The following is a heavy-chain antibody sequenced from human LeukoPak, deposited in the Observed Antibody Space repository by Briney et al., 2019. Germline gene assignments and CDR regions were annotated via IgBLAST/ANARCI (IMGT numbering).Heavy chain of an antibody. D-gene: IGHD5-24*01. Sequence: SLKLSCKASGCTFSSYAISWVRQAPGQGLEWMGRIIPILGIANYAQKFQGRVTITADKSTSTAYMELSILRYEDTAVYYCARSRDGYTPDAFDIWGQGTMVTVSS. J-gene: IGHJ3*02. CDR2: IIPILGIA. CDR1: GCTFSSYA. V-gene: IGHV1-69*04. CDR3: ARSRDGYTPDAFDI.